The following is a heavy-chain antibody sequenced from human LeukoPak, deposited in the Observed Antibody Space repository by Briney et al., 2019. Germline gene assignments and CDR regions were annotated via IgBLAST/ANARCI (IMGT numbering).Heavy chain of an antibody. CDR3: ARFRGVLRYLPSYYYYMDV. J-gene: IGHJ6*03. CDR1: GGTFSSYA. CDR2: IIPIFGTA. V-gene: IGHV1-69*06. D-gene: IGHD3-9*01. Sequence: GASVKVSCKASGGTFSSYAISWVRQAPGQGLEWMGGIIPIFGTANYAQKFQGRVTITADKSTSTAYMELSSLRSEDTAVYYCARFRGVLRYLPSYYYYMDVWGKGTTVTVSS.